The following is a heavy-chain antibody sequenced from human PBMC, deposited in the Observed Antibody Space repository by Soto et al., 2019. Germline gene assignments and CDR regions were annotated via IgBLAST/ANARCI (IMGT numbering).Heavy chain of an antibody. J-gene: IGHJ6*02. Sequence: PGGSLRLSCAASGFTFSSYGMHWVRQAPGKGLEWVAVIWYDGSNKYYADSVKGRFTISRDNSKNTLYLQMNSLRFEDTAVYYCARGDPLISFYYGLDLWGQGTTVTVSS. CDR1: GFTFSSYG. CDR3: ARGDPLISFYYGLDL. V-gene: IGHV3-33*01. D-gene: IGHD2-8*01. CDR2: IWYDGSNK.